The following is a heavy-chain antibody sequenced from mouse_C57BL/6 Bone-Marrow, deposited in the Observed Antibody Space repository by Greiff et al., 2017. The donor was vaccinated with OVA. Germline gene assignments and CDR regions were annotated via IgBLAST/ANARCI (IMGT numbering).Heavy chain of an antibody. CDR1: GYTFTDYY. Sequence: QVQLQQSGAELVRPGASVKLSCKASGYTFTDYYINWVKQRPGQGLEWIARIYPGSGNTYYNEKFKGKATLTAEKSSSTAYMQLSSLTSEDSAVYFCARRFHYYGSLHWYFDVWGTGTTVTVSS. J-gene: IGHJ1*03. D-gene: IGHD1-1*01. V-gene: IGHV1-76*01. CDR3: ARRFHYYGSLHWYFDV. CDR2: IYPGSGNT.